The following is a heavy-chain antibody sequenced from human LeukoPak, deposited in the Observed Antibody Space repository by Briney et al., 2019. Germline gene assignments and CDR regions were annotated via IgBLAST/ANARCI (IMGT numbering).Heavy chain of an antibody. D-gene: IGHD3-3*01. CDR3: ARGPRTIFRGFDP. CDR1: GGTFSSYA. CDR2: IIPIFGTA. J-gene: IGHJ5*02. Sequence: SVKVSCKASGGTFSSYAISWVRQAPGQGLEWMGGIIPIFGTANYAQKFQGRVTITTDESTSTAYMELSSLRSEDTAVYYCARGPRTIFRGFDPWGQGTLVTVSS. V-gene: IGHV1-69*05.